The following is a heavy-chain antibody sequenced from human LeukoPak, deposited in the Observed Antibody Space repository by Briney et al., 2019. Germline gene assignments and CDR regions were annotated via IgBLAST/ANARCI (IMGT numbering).Heavy chain of an antibody. J-gene: IGHJ3*02. CDR3: ARNLLQLEEGAFHI. CDR2: IDWDDDK. CDR1: GFSLSTSGMC. D-gene: IGHD6-13*01. V-gene: IGHV2-70*11. Sequence: SGHTLVNPTQTLTLTCTFSGFSLSTSGMCVSWIRQPPGKALEWLARIDWDDDKYYSTSLKTRLTISKDTSKNQVVLTMTNMDPVDTATYYCARNLLQLEEGAFHIWGQGTMVTVSS.